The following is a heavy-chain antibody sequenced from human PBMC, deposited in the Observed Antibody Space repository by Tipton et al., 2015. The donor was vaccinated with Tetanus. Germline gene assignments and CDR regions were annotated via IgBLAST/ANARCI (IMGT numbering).Heavy chain of an antibody. Sequence: QVQLVQSGAEVKKPGASVKVSCKASGYTFTSYDINWVRQATGQGLEWMGWMNPNSGYTGYAQKFQGRVTMTRNTSISTAYMELSSLGSEDTAVYYCARAGYYGSGSYSDYYYYGMDVWGQGTTVTVSS. CDR3: ARAGYYGSGSYSDYYYYGMDV. D-gene: IGHD3-10*01. V-gene: IGHV1-8*01. J-gene: IGHJ6*02. CDR1: GYTFTSYD. CDR2: MNPNSGYT.